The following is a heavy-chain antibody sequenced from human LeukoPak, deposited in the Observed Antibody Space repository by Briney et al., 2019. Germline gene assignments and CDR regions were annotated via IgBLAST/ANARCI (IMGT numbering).Heavy chain of an antibody. Sequence: ASVKVSCKVSGYTLTELSMHWVRQAPGKGLEWMGGFDPEDGETIYAQKFQGRVTMTEDTSTDTAYMELSSLRSEDTAVYYCATGQPDSSGSLMLGDAFDIWSKGTMVTVSS. CDR1: GYTLTELS. J-gene: IGHJ3*02. D-gene: IGHD6-19*01. V-gene: IGHV1-24*01. CDR3: ATGQPDSSGSLMLGDAFDI. CDR2: FDPEDGET.